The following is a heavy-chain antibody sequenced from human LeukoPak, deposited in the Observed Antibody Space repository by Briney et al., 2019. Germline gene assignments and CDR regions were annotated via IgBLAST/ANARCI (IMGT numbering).Heavy chain of an antibody. CDR1: VFTFSDYG. Sequence: PGGSLRLSCAASVFTFSDYGMSWVRQAPGKGLEWISSISSTGGTTYYADSVKGRFTISRDNSKNTLYLQMNSLRAEDTAVYYCARDIYSSGYIQDAFDIWGQGTMVTVSS. CDR2: ISSTGGTT. D-gene: IGHD3-22*01. V-gene: IGHV3-23*01. J-gene: IGHJ3*02. CDR3: ARDIYSSGYIQDAFDI.